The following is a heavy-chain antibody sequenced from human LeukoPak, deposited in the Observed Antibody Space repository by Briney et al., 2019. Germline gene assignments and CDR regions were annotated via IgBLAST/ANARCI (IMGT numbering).Heavy chain of an antibody. CDR2: ISYDGSNK. J-gene: IGHJ3*02. Sequence: GGSLRLSCAASGFTFSSYAMHWVRQAPGKGLEWVAVISYDGSNKYYADSVKGRFTISRDNSKNTLYLQMNRLRAEDTAVYYCARGGSYLSAFDIWGQGTMVTVSS. CDR1: GFTFSSYA. V-gene: IGHV3-30*14. CDR3: ARGGSYLSAFDI. D-gene: IGHD1-26*01.